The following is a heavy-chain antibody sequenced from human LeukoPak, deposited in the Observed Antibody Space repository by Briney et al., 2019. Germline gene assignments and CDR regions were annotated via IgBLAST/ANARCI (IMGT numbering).Heavy chain of an antibody. Sequence: PGGSLRLSCAASGFTFSDYHMSWIRQAPGKGLEWVSDIGSSGSTIYYADSVKGRFTISRDNAKNSLYLQMNSLRAEDTAVYYCARVCRSGTSCPFRYWGQGTLVTVSS. D-gene: IGHD2-2*01. CDR3: ARVCRSGTSCPFRY. V-gene: IGHV3-11*04. CDR1: GFTFSDYH. J-gene: IGHJ4*02. CDR2: IGSSGSTI.